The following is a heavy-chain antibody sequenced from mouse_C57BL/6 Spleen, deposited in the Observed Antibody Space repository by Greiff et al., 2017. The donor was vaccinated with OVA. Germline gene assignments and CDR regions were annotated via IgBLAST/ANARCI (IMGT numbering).Heavy chain of an antibody. CDR3: TTFDYDRFDY. CDR1: GFNIKDDY. Sequence: EVQLQQSGAELVRPGASVKLSCTASGFNIKDDYMHWVKQRPEQGLEWIGWIDPENGDTEYASKFQGKATITADTSSNTAYLQLSSLTSEDTAVYYCTTFDYDRFDYWGQGTTLTVSS. D-gene: IGHD2-4*01. J-gene: IGHJ2*01. V-gene: IGHV14-4*01. CDR2: IDPENGDT.